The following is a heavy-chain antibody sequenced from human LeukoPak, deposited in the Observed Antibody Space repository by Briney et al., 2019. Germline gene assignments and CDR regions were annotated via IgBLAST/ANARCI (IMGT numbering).Heavy chain of an antibody. CDR3: AKGGPALD. D-gene: IGHD3-10*01. Sequence: GGSLRLSCAASGFTFSSYGMHWVRQAPGKGLEWVAVISYDGSNKYYADSVKGRFTISRDNSKNTLYLQMNSLRAEDTAVYYCAKGGPALDWGQGTLVTVSS. J-gene: IGHJ4*02. CDR1: GFTFSSYG. V-gene: IGHV3-30*18. CDR2: ISYDGSNK.